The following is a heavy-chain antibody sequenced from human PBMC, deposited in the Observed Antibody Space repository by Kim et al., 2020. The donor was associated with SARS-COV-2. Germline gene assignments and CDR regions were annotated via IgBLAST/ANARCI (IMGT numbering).Heavy chain of an antibody. V-gene: IGHV3-21*01. CDR3: ARELEYSSSSGLNWFDP. CDR2: ISSSSSYI. D-gene: IGHD6-6*01. J-gene: IGHJ5*02. Sequence: GGSLRLSCAASGFTFSSYSMNWVRQAPGKGLEWVSSISSSSSYIYYADSVKGRFTISRDNAKNSLYLQMNSLRAEDTAVYYCARELEYSSSSGLNWFDPWGQGTLVTVSS. CDR1: GFTFSSYS.